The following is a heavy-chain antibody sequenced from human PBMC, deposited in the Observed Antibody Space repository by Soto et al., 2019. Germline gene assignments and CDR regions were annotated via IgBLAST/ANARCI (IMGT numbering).Heavy chain of an antibody. CDR3: ARGWGKVYFDY. V-gene: IGHV4-59*01. CDR2: IHYSGST. CDR1: GGSISSYY. J-gene: IGHJ4*02. D-gene: IGHD7-27*01. Sequence: QVQLQESGPGLVKPSETLSLTCTVSGGSISSYYWSWIRQPPGKGLEWIGYIHYSGSTNYNPSLKSRVTISVDTSKNQFSLKLSSVTAADTAVYYCARGWGKVYFDYWGQGTLVTVSS.